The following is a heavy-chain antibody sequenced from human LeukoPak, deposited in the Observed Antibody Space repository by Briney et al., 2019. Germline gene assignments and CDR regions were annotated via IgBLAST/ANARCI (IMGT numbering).Heavy chain of an antibody. CDR2: IIPIFGTA. Sequence: SVKVSCKASGGTFSSYAISWVRQAPGQGLVWMGGIIPIFGTANYAQKFQGRVTITTDESTSTAYMELSSLRSEDTAVYYCARAGGYDLNWFDPWGQGTLVTVSS. V-gene: IGHV1-69*05. J-gene: IGHJ5*02. CDR3: ARAGGYDLNWFDP. CDR1: GGTFSSYA. D-gene: IGHD5-12*01.